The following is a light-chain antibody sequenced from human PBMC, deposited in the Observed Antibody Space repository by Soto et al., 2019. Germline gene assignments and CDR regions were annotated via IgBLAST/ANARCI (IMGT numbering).Light chain of an antibody. CDR1: QSVLYSSNNKNY. Sequence: DIVMTQSPDSLAVSLGERATINCKSSQSVLYSSNNKNYLAWYQQKPGQPPKLLIYWASTRESGVPDRFSGSGSGTDFTLTISSLQAEDVAVYYCQQYCSTPITFGGATKVDIK. CDR2: WAS. V-gene: IGKV4-1*01. J-gene: IGKJ4*01. CDR3: QQYCSTPIT.